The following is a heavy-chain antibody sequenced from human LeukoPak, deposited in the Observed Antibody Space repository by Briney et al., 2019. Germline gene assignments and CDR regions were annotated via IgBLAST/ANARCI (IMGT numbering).Heavy chain of an antibody. D-gene: IGHD6-19*01. CDR3: ARAGGWAREDYKGDAFGI. CDR2: ISTYNGNS. Sequence: ASVKVSCKASGYTFTNYGISWVRQAPGQGLEWMGWISTYNGNSNYAHKLQDRVTMTTDTSTTTAYMDLRSLRSDDTAVYYCARAGGWAREDYKGDAFGIWGQGTMVTVSS. J-gene: IGHJ3*02. V-gene: IGHV1-18*01. CDR1: GYTFTNYG.